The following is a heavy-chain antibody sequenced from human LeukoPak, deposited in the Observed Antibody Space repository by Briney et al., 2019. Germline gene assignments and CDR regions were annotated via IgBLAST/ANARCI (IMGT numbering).Heavy chain of an antibody. Sequence: PSETLSLTCTVSGGSISSGDYYWSWIRQPPGKGLEWIGYIYYSGSTYYNPSLKSRVTISVDTSKNQFSLKLSSVTAADTAVYYCARVGDGYSLDAFDIWGQGTMVTVSS. V-gene: IGHV4-30-4*01. CDR1: GGSISSGDYY. J-gene: IGHJ3*02. CDR3: ARVGDGYSLDAFDI. D-gene: IGHD5-24*01. CDR2: IYYSGST.